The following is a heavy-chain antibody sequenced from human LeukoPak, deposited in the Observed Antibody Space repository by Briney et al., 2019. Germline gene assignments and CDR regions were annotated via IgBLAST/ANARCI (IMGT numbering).Heavy chain of an antibody. Sequence: SETLSLTCAVSGYSISSGYYWGWIRQPPGKGLEWIGSIYHSGSTYYNPSLKSRVTISVDTSKNQFSLKLSSVTAADTAVYYCARDQWFGDQYYYGMDVRGKGTTVTVSS. CDR2: IYHSGST. CDR3: ARDQWFGDQYYYGMDV. J-gene: IGHJ6*04. V-gene: IGHV4-38-2*02. D-gene: IGHD3-10*01. CDR1: GYSISSGYY.